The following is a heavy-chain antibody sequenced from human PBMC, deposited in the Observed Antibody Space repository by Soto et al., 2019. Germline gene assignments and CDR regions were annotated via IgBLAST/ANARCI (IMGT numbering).Heavy chain of an antibody. CDR2: INHSGST. CDR3: ARAGQPRRRFGMDV. CDR1: GVSFSCYY. J-gene: IGHJ6*02. D-gene: IGHD3-10*01. Sequence: PSETLTLTCAVYGVSFSCYYWSWIRQPPGKGLEWIGEINHSGSTNYNPALKRGGTISVNTTKNQLSLKLSYVTAADTAVYSCARAGQPRRRFGMDVWGQGTTVTVSS. V-gene: IGHV4-34*01.